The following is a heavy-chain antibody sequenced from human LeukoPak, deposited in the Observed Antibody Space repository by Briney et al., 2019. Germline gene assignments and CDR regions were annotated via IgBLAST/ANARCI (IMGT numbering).Heavy chain of an antibody. J-gene: IGHJ5*02. Sequence: SETLSLTCTVSGGSISSYYWSWIRQPAGKGLEWIGRIYTSGSTNYNPSLKSRVTMSVDTSKNQFSLKLSSVTAADTAVYYCARDATIFGVAPLGPWGQGTLVTVSS. D-gene: IGHD3-3*01. CDR1: GGSISSYY. CDR2: IYTSGST. CDR3: ARDATIFGVAPLGP. V-gene: IGHV4-4*07.